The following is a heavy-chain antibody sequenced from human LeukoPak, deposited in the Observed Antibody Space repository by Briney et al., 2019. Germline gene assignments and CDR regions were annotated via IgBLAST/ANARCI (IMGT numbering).Heavy chain of an antibody. V-gene: IGHV1-18*04. CDR2: ISAYNGNT. CDR3: ARCSRYYYGSGSYYNSDDAFDI. CDR1: GYTFTSYG. D-gene: IGHD3-10*01. Sequence: ASVKVSCKASGYTFTSYGISWVRQAPGQGPEWMGWISAYNGNTNYAQKLQGKVTMTTDTSTSTAYMELRSLRSDDTAVYYCARCSRYYYGSGSYYNSDDAFDIWGQGTMVTVSS. J-gene: IGHJ3*02.